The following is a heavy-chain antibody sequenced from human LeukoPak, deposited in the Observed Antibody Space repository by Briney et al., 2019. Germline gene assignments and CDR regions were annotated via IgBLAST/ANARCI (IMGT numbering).Heavy chain of an antibody. V-gene: IGHV3-30*02. CDR2: IWYDGSNK. J-gene: IGHJ4*02. Sequence: GGSLRLSCAASGFTVSSYGMHWVRQAPGKGLEWVAVIWYDGSNKYYADSVKGRFTISRDNSKNTLYLQMNSLRAEDTAVYYCAKERLPFSSSWYGCGFDYWGQGTLVTVSS. CDR1: GFTVSSYG. D-gene: IGHD6-13*01. CDR3: AKERLPFSSSWYGCGFDY.